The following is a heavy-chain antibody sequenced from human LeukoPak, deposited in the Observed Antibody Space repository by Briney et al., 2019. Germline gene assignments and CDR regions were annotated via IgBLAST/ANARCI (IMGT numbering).Heavy chain of an antibody. CDR1: GGSFSGYY. J-gene: IGHJ4*02. CDR3: ARGVEGDILN. D-gene: IGHD3-9*01. CDR2: INHSGST. Sequence: PSETLPLTCAVYGGSFSGYYWSWIRQPPGKGLEWIGEINHSGSTNYNPSLKSRVTISVDTSKNQFSLKLSSVTAADTAVYYCARGVEGDILNWGQGNLVTVSS. V-gene: IGHV4-34*01.